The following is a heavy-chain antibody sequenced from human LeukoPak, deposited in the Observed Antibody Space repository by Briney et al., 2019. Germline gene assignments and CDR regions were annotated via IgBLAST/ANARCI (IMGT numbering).Heavy chain of an antibody. Sequence: GPSVTLSFTASVSTFTIYYLHWVRQAPGQGLEWVGWSYPNRGGTNNAQKFQGRVTMTRDTSISTAYMELSRLRADDTAVYCGAKEKCSSASSYALDYWGQGTLVTVSS. J-gene: IGHJ4*02. CDR3: AKEKCSSASSYALDY. CDR2: SYPNRGGT. D-gene: IGHD2-2*01. CDR1: VSTFTIYY. V-gene: IGHV1-2*02.